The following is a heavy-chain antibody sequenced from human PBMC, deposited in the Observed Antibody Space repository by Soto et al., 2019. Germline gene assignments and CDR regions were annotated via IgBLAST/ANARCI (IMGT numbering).Heavy chain of an antibody. CDR2: IYYLGST. J-gene: IGHJ4*02. Sequence: SETLSLTCSVSGGSMSEYFWSWIRQSPGKGLEWIGYIYYLGSTDYNPSLKSRVTISVDTSKRQFSLRLTSVTAADTAVYYCARDGYDGSGSPYPAYWGQGTQVTVS. V-gene: IGHV4-59*01. CDR1: GGSMSEYF. D-gene: IGHD3-10*01. CDR3: ARDGYDGSGSPYPAY.